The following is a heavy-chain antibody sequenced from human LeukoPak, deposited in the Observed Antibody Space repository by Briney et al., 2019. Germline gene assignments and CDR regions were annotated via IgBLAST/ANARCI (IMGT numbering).Heavy chain of an antibody. D-gene: IGHD3-10*01. CDR2: IYHSGTT. Sequence: SETLSLTCAISSGSIASDSYYWGWIRQPPGKGLEWIGTIYHSGTTYYNRSGKRQPTISVDTSKNQFFLRLSSVTAGDTAFYYGARQEDVRVTLVRGVTVTPPYFDPWGQGTLVTV. CDR1: SGSIASDSYY. J-gene: IGHJ5*02. CDR3: ARQEDVRVTLVRGVTVTPPYFDP. V-gene: IGHV4-39*01.